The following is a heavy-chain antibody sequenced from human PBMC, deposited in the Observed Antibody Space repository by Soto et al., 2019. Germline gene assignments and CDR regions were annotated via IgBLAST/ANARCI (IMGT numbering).Heavy chain of an antibody. CDR3: AKDVSSRWGFDP. V-gene: IGHV4-4*07. J-gene: IGHJ5*02. CDR2: MQHTGNT. CDR1: GASIRSYH. D-gene: IGHD3-16*01. Sequence: QVQLQESGPGLVKPSETLSLTCAVSGASIRSYHWSWIRQPAGKGLEWIGRMQHTGNTNYNPSLKSRVPMSVDTSKIQISLQMTSLTAADSAVYFGAKDVSSRWGFDPWGQGILVIVSS.